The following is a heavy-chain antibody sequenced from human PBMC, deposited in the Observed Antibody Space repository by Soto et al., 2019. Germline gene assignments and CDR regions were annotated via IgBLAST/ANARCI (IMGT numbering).Heavy chain of an antibody. J-gene: IGHJ4*01. CDR2: ISSGGGI. Sequence: GGSLRLSCGASGFTVSSYEMNWVRQAPGKGLEWLSYISSGGGIYYADSVKGRFTISRDNAKNSLYLQVNSLRADDTAVYYCASVPEFHYGGTRYYEYCGLGTLVTVS. CDR3: ASVPEFHYGGTRYYEY. CDR1: GFTVSSYE. V-gene: IGHV3-48*03. D-gene: IGHD2-15*01.